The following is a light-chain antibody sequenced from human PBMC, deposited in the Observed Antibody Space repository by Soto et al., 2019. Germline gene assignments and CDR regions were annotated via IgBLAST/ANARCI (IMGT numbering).Light chain of an antibody. Sequence: QSALTQPASGSGSPRQSITISCTGTSSDVGGYNYVSWYQQHPGKAPKLMSYDVSNRPSGVSNRFTGSKSGTRASLTFSGPQAEDEAAYYRRSYPSSSVVFGGGTKLT. J-gene: IGLJ2*01. V-gene: IGLV2-14*01. CDR2: DVS. CDR3: RSYPSSSVV. CDR1: SSDVGGYNY.